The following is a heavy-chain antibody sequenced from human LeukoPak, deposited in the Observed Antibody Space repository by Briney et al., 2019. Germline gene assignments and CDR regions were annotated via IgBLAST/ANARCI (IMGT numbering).Heavy chain of an antibody. J-gene: IGHJ4*02. CDR1: GFTVSSNY. D-gene: IGHD2-15*01. CDR2: ISGSGGST. CDR3: AKAAKKFPNCSGGSCYMYYFDY. Sequence: PGGSLRLSCAASGFTVSSNYMSWVRQAPGKGLEWVSAISGSGGSTYYADSVKGRFTISRDNSKNTLYLQMNSLRAEDTAVYYCAKAAKKFPNCSGGSCYMYYFDYWGQGTLVTVSS. V-gene: IGHV3-23*01.